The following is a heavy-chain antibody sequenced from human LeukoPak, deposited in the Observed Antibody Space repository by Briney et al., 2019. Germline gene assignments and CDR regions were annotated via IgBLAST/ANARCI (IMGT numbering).Heavy chain of an antibody. J-gene: IGHJ3*02. V-gene: IGHV3-66*01. CDR3: ARDHHRRYYDDQARDTFDI. Sequence: PGGSLRLSCAASGFTVSSNYMTWVRQAPGKGLEWVSVMYTLGNTYYADSVRGRFTISRDNSKNTLYLQMNSLRAEDTAVYYCARDHHRRYYDDQARDTFDIWGQGTMVTVSS. CDR2: MYTLGNT. CDR1: GFTVSSNY. D-gene: IGHD3-22*01.